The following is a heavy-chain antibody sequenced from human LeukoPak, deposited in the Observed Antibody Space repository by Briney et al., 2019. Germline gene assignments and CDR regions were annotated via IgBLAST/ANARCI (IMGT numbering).Heavy chain of an antibody. CDR2: IYWYDDK. Sequence: SGPSLVKPTQTLTLTTSGVAVGWARQPPGKALEWLALIYWYDDKHYSPSLKSRLTITKDTSKNQVVLTMTNMDPVDTATYYCAHKLLYYYGSGSYYPVFDYWGQGTLVTVSS. CDR3: AHKLLYYYGSGSYYPVFDY. CDR1: SGVA. D-gene: IGHD3-10*01. J-gene: IGHJ4*02. V-gene: IGHV2-5*01.